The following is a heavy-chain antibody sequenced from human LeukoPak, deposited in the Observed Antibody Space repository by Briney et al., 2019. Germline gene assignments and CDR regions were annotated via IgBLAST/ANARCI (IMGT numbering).Heavy chain of an antibody. D-gene: IGHD3-22*01. CDR3: ARDHGDSSGYYRYASNY. CDR1: GYTFTSYG. CDR2: ISAYNGNT. V-gene: IGHV1-18*01. Sequence: ASVKVFCKASGYTFTSYGISWVRQAPGQGLEWMGWISAYNGNTDYAQKFQDRVTMTTDTSTSTAYMELRSLRSDDTAVYYCARDHGDSSGYYRYASNYWGQGTLVTVSS. J-gene: IGHJ4*02.